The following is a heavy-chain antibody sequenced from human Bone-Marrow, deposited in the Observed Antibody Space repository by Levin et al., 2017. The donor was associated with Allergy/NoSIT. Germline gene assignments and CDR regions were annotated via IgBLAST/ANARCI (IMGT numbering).Heavy chain of an antibody. Sequence: SETLSLTCTVSNASIGTGGYYWSWIRQHPGRGLEWIGYISYRWSTYYNPSLKSRLTISLDTSNNQFSLKLSSVPAADTTIYYCARLDGYSFDYWGQGIPVTVSS. CDR2: ISYRWST. V-gene: IGHV4-31*03. CDR3: ARLDGYSFDY. CDR1: NASIGTGGYY. J-gene: IGHJ4*02. D-gene: IGHD3/OR15-3a*01.